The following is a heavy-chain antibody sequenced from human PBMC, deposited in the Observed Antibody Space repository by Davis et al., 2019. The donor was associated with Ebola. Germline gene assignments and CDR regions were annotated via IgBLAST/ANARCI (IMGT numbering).Heavy chain of an antibody. CDR1: GFTFSSYE. CDR2: ISSSGSTI. J-gene: IGHJ4*02. Sequence: PGGSLRLSCAASGFTFSSYEMNWVRQAPGKGLEWVSYISSSGSTIYYADSVKGRSTISRDNAKNSLYLQMNSLRAEDTAVYYCARRRDGYNHFDYWGQGTLVTVSS. V-gene: IGHV3-48*03. D-gene: IGHD5-24*01. CDR3: ARRRDGYNHFDY.